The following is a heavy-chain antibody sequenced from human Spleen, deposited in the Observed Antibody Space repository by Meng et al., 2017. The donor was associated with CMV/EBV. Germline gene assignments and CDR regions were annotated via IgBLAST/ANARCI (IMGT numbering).Heavy chain of an antibody. D-gene: IGHD2-8*01. CDR2: IKHDGGET. CDR3: ATYCTDTVCRAFDI. CDR1: GFTFGDYV. V-gene: IGHV3-7*01. Sequence: GESLKISCTGSGFTFGDYVISWVRQVPGKGLEWLANIKHDGGETYYAASVKGRFTISRDNAKKSLFLQMNSLGADDTAVYYCATYCTDTVCRAFDIWGHGTLVTVSS. J-gene: IGHJ3*02.